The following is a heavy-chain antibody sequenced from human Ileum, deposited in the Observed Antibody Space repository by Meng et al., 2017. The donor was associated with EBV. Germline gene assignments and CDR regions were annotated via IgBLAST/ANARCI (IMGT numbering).Heavy chain of an antibody. CDR3: VRDRSYDYVWGSYRYTLDF. J-gene: IGHJ4*02. D-gene: IGHD3-16*02. CDR2: IYYSGST. Sequence: QESGPGLGKTSATLSLTCSVSGASISSSLYYWGWIRQPPGKGLEWIGSIYYSGSTYYNPSLKSRVTISVDRSKNQFSLKLTSVTDADTALYYCVRDRSYDYVWGSYRYTLDFWGQGTLVTVSS. V-gene: IGHV4-39*07. CDR1: GASISSSLYY.